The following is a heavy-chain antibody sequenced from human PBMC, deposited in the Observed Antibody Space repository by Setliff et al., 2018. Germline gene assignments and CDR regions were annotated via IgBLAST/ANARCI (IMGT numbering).Heavy chain of an antibody. D-gene: IGHD2-8*02. CDR2: IHAGSSNT. V-gene: IGHV1-3*01. CDR3: ARMSTSGPHYDY. Sequence: GGSVKVSCKASGYSFSSNAFHWVRQAPGQTLEWMGWIHAGSSNTLYSQRFQDRITISRDTSATTVHMELSSLRSDDTAVYYCARMSTSGPHYDYWGQGTLVTVSS. J-gene: IGHJ4*02. CDR1: GYSFSSNA.